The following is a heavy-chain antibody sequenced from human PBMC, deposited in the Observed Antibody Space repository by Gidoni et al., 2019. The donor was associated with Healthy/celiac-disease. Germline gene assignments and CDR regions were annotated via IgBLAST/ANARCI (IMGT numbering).Heavy chain of an antibody. CDR3: ASPNSVVTGLDAFDI. D-gene: IGHD7-27*01. Sequence: EVQLVQSGAEVNKPGASLRISCKGSGYIFTSYWISWVRQMPGKGLEWMGRIDPSDSDTNYSPAFQGHVTIAADKSISTAYLQWSSLKASDTAMYYCASPNSVVTGLDAFDIWGQGTMVTVSS. CDR1: GYIFTSYW. J-gene: IGHJ3*02. CDR2: IDPSDSDT. V-gene: IGHV5-10-1*03.